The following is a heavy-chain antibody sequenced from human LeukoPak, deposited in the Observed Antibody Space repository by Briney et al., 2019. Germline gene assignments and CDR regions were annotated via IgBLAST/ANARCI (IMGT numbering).Heavy chain of an antibody. D-gene: IGHD3-10*01. CDR2: IKQDGNEK. CDR3: ARVLYYGSARRYYFDY. J-gene: IGHJ4*02. CDR1: GFTVSSNY. V-gene: IGHV3-7*01. Sequence: GGSLRLSCAASGFTVSSNYMSWVRQAPGKGLEWVANIKQDGNEKYYVDSVMGRFTISRDNAKNSMYLQMNTLRAEDTGVYYCARVLYYGSARRYYFDYWGQGTLVTVSS.